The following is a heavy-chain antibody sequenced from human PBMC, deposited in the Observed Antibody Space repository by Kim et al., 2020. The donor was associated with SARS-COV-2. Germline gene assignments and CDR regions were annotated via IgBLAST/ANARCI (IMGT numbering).Heavy chain of an antibody. D-gene: IGHD5-12*01. J-gene: IGHJ4*02. V-gene: IGHV4-4*02. CDR3: ARELYSGYDGPFDY. Sequence: NPPLKSRVTISVDKSKNQFSLKLSSVTAADTAVYYCARELYSGYDGPFDYWGQGTLVTVSS.